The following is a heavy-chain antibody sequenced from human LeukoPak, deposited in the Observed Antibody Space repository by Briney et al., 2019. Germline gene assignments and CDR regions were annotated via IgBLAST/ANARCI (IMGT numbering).Heavy chain of an antibody. CDR3: ARQGLRRNWFDP. CDR1: GGSFSGYY. Sequence: SETLSLTCAVYGGSFSGYYWRWIRQPPGKGLEWIGEINHSGSTNYNPSLKSRVTISVDTSKNQFSLKLSSVTAADTAVYYCARQGLRRNWFDPWGQGTLVTVSS. J-gene: IGHJ5*02. D-gene: IGHD4-17*01. V-gene: IGHV4-34*01. CDR2: INHSGST.